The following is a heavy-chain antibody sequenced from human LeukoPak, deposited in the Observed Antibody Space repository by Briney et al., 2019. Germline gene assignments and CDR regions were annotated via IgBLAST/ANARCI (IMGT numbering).Heavy chain of an antibody. D-gene: IGHD1-7*01. CDR1: GGSISSYY. CDR3: ARDNWNYGSSMDV. J-gene: IGHJ6*02. V-gene: IGHV4-59*01. Sequence: TSETLSLTCTVSGGSISSYYWSWLRQPPGKGLEWLGYIYYSGSTNYNPSLKSRVTISVDTSKNQFSLKLSSVTAADTAVYYCARDNWNYGSSMDVWGQGTTVTVSS. CDR2: IYYSGST.